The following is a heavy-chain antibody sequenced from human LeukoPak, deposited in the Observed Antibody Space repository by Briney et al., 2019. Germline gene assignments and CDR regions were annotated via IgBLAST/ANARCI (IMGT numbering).Heavy chain of an antibody. V-gene: IGHV4-61*02. D-gene: IGHD3-3*01. Sequence: SQTLSLTCTVSGGSISSGSYYWSWIRQPAGKGLEWIGRIYTSGSTNYNPSLKSRVTISVDTSKNQFSLKLSSVTAADTAVYYCARGSYDFWSGYQRAYWFDPWDQGTLVTVSS. CDR2: IYTSGST. J-gene: IGHJ5*02. CDR1: GGSISSGSYY. CDR3: ARGSYDFWSGYQRAYWFDP.